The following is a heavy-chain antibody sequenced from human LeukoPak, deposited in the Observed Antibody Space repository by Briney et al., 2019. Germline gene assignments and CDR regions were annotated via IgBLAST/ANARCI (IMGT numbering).Heavy chain of an antibody. CDR3: AKGYVTRNYFDY. Sequence: GGSLRLSCAASGFTFSSYSMNWVRQTPGKGLEWVSAISGSGGTTYYADSVKGRFTISRDNSKNTLYLQMSSLRAEDTAVYYCAKGYVTRNYFDYWGQGTLVTVSS. D-gene: IGHD3-10*02. J-gene: IGHJ4*02. CDR1: GFTFSSYS. CDR2: ISGSGGTT. V-gene: IGHV3-23*01.